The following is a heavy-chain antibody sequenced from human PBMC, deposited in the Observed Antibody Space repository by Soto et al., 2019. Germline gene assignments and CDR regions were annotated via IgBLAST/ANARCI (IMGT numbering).Heavy chain of an antibody. CDR3: AKMPAIFTSTYYYYGMDV. J-gene: IGHJ6*02. CDR2: ISGSGGST. V-gene: IGHV3-23*01. D-gene: IGHD2-15*01. CDR1: GFTFSSYA. Sequence: EVQLLESGGGLVQPGGSLRLSCAASGFTFSSYAMSWVRQAPGKGLEWVSAISGSGGSTYYADSVKGRFTISRDNSKNTXXLQMNSLRAEDTAVYYCAKMPAIFTSTYYYYGMDVWGQGTTVTVSS.